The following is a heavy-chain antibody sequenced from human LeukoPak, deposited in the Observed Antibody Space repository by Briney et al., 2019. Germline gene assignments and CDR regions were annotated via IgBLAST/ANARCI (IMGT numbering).Heavy chain of an antibody. CDR1: GYSFTSYW. J-gene: IGHJ4*02. CDR2: IDPSDSYT. V-gene: IGHV5-10-1*01. D-gene: IGHD6-19*01. Sequence: GESLKISCKGSGYSFTSYWISWVRQMPGEGLEWMGRIDPSDSYTNYSPSFQGHVTISADKSISTAYLQWSSLKASDTAMYYCASSIAVAGTNTVDYWGQGTLVTVSS. CDR3: ASSIAVAGTNTVDY.